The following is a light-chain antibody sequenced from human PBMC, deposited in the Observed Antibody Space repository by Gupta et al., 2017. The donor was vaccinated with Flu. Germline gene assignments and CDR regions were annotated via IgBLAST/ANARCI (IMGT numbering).Light chain of an antibody. V-gene: IGKV3-20*01. Sequence: EIVLTQSPGTLSLSPGERASLSCRASQSVRSRYLAWYQQKPGQAPRVLIYGASRRATGIPDRFSGSGSGTDFTLTISRREPEDFAVYYCQQEGSSPFTFGHGTKVDTK. CDR2: GAS. CDR3: QQEGSSPFT. CDR1: QSVRSRY. J-gene: IGKJ3*01.